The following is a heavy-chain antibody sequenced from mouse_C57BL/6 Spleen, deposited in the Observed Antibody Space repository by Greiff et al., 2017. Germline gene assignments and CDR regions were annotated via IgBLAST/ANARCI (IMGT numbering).Heavy chain of an antibody. Sequence: QVQLQQPGAELVMPGASVKLSCKASGYTFTSYWMHWVKQRPGQGLEWIGEIDPSDSYTNYNQKFTGKSTLTVDKSSSTSYMQLSSLTSEDAAVYYCARAFITTVVATSGNAMDYWGQGTSVTVSS. CDR1: GYTFTSYW. V-gene: IGHV1-69*01. J-gene: IGHJ4*01. D-gene: IGHD1-1*01. CDR3: ARAFITTVVATSGNAMDY. CDR2: IDPSDSYT.